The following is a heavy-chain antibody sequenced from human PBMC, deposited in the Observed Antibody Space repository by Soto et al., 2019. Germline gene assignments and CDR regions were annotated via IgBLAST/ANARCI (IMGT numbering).Heavy chain of an antibody. CDR3: EREGGRQQRAYSFDY. Sequence: SQTLSLTFAISGDSVSSNSVAWNWIRQSPSRGLEWLGRTYYRSKWYNDYAVSVKSRITINPDTSKNQFSLQLNSVTPEDTAVYYCEREGGRQQRAYSFDYGGQGTRVTFPS. V-gene: IGHV6-1*01. CDR2: TYYRSKWYN. CDR1: GDSVSSNSVA. D-gene: IGHD6-13*01. J-gene: IGHJ4*02.